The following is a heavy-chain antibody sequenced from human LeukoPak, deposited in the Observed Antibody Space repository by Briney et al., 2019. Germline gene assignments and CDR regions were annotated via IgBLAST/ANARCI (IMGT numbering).Heavy chain of an antibody. CDR1: GESFCGSY. CDR3: ARGLRGSGSYTHWYYGMDV. Sequence: SETLCLTCADYGESFCGSYWSWIREPPRKGVEWVGEINRSRRTNYNPSLKSRVTISVDTSKNQFSLKLSSVTAADTAVYYCARGLRGSGSYTHWYYGMDVWGQGTTVTVSS. CDR2: INRSRRT. D-gene: IGHD3-10*01. V-gene: IGHV4-34*01. J-gene: IGHJ6*02.